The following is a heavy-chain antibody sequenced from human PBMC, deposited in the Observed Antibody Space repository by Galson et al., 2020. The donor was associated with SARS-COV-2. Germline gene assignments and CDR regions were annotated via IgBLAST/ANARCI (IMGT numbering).Heavy chain of an antibody. D-gene: IGHD3-22*01. CDR2: INHSGRT. J-gene: IGHJ4*02. Sequence: PSETLSLTCAIYGGSFSGYLWSWIRQPPGKGLEWIGEINHSGRTNYNPSLKSRVTISADTSKNQFSLKLSSVTAADTAVYYCARGRTDISMIVVVITAASYYFDSWGQGNLVTVSS. V-gene: IGHV4-34*01. CDR1: GGSFSGYL. CDR3: ARGRTDISMIVVVITAASYYFDS.